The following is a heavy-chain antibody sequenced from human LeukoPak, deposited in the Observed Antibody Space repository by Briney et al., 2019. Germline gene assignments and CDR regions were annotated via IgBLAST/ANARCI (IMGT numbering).Heavy chain of an antibody. D-gene: IGHD3-10*01. CDR3: ARDSYGSGSYLYYFDY. J-gene: IGHJ4*02. CDR2: ISYDGSNK. Sequence: GRSLRLSCAASGFTFSSYAMHWVRQAPGKGLEWVAVISYDGSNKYYADSVKGRFTISRDNSKNTLYLQMNSLRAEDTAVYYCARDSYGSGSYLYYFDYWGQGTLVTVSS. CDR1: GFTFSSYA. V-gene: IGHV3-30-3*01.